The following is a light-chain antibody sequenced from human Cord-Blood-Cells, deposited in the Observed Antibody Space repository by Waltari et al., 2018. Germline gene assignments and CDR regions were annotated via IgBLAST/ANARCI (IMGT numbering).Light chain of an antibody. Sequence: DIQMTQSPSSLSASVGARVNITCRASQSISSYLNWYQQKPGKAPKLLIYAASSLQSGVPSRFSGSGSGTDFTLTISSLQPEDFATYYCQQSYNTPRTFGQGTKVEIK. CDR3: QQSYNTPRT. V-gene: IGKV1-39*01. CDR2: AAS. CDR1: QSISSY. J-gene: IGKJ1*01.